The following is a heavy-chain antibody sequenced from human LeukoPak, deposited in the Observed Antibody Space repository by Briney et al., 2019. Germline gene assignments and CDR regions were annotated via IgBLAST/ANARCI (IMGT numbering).Heavy chain of an antibody. CDR2: ISWNSGSI. J-gene: IGHJ4*03. CDR3: VMGRAYNY. CDR1: GFTFDDYA. V-gene: IGHV3-9*01. Sequence: GGSLRLSCAASGFTFDDYAMHWVRQAPGKGLEWVSGISWNSGSIGYADSVKGRFTISRDNAKSTLFLQMNSLRPEDTAVYFCVMGRAYNYWGRGTMVTVSS. D-gene: IGHD5-18*01.